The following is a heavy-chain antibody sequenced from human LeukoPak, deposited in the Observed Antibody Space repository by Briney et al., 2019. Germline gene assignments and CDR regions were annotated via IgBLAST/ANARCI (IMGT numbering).Heavy chain of an antibody. D-gene: IGHD3-3*01. CDR1: GGSISSYY. J-gene: IGHJ3*02. V-gene: IGHV4-59*01. Sequence: PSETLSLTCTVSGGSISSYYWGWIRQPPGKGLEWIGYIYYSGSTNYNPSLKSRVTISVDTSKNQFSLKLSSVTAADTAVYYCARATILRFTTGFAFDIWGQGTMVTVSS. CDR2: IYYSGST. CDR3: ARATILRFTTGFAFDI.